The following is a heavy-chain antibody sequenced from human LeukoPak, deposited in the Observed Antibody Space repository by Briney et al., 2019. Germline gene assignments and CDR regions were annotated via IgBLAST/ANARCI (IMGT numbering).Heavy chain of an antibody. V-gene: IGHV4-4*07. CDR2: IYTSGST. CDR1: GGSISSYY. Sequence: PSETLSLTCTVSGGSISSYYWSWIRQPAGKGLEWIGRIYTSGSTNYNPSLKSRVTMSVDTSKNQFSLKLSSVTAADTAVYYCARGIVGVPAARYNWNYGYYYYMDVWGKGTTVTVSS. D-gene: IGHD2-2*01. CDR3: ARGIVGVPAARYNWNYGYYYYMDV. J-gene: IGHJ6*03.